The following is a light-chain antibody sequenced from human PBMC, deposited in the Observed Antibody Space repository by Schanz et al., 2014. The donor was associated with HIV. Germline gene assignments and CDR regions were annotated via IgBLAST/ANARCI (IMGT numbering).Light chain of an antibody. CDR1: QSVSGTK. CDR3: QQYGSSPPIT. V-gene: IGKV3-20*01. Sequence: EIVLTQSPGILSLSPGERATLSCRARQSVSGTKLAWYQQKPGQAPRLLIYGTSSRATGIPDRFSGSGAGTDFTLTINRVEPADFAVYYCQQYGSSPPITFGQGTRLEIK. J-gene: IGKJ5*01. CDR2: GTS.